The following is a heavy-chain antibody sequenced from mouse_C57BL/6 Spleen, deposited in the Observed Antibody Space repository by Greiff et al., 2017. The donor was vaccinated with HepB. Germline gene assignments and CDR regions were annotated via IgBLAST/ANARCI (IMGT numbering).Heavy chain of an antibody. Sequence: EVKLVESGGGLVQPGGSLKLSCAASGFTFSDYYMYWVRQTPDKRLEWVAYISNGGGSTYYPDTVKGRFTISRDNAKNTLYLQMSRLKSEDTAMYYCARTDSSGYSYAMDYWGQGTSVTVSS. CDR2: ISNGGGST. CDR3: ARTDSSGYSYAMDY. J-gene: IGHJ4*01. CDR1: GFTFSDYY. V-gene: IGHV5-12*01. D-gene: IGHD3-2*02.